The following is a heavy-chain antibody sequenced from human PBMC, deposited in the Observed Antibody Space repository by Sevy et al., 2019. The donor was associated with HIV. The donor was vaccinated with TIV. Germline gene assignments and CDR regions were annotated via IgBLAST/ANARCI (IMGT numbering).Heavy chain of an antibody. CDR1: GFTFSSYN. Sequence: GGSLRLSCSASGFTFSSYNMNWVRQAPGKGLEWLLYIDSSSFNIYYAESVKGRFTVSRDNAKNSLYVQMNSLRGEDTAIYYCAREGGYTDQGMDVWGQGTTVTVSS. CDR3: AREGGYTDQGMDV. D-gene: IGHD5-12*01. J-gene: IGHJ6*02. CDR2: IDSSSFNI. V-gene: IGHV3-48*01.